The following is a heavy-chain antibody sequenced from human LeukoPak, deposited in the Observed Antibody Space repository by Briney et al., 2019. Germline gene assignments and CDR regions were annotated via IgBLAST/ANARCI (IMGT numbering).Heavy chain of an antibody. Sequence: SETLSLTCTVPGGSISSSSYYWGWIRQPPGKGLEWIGSIYYSGSTYYNPSLKSRVTISVDTSKNQFSLKLSSVTAADTAVYYCARRWGHSAGLGTYYYGMDVWGQGTTVTVSS. V-gene: IGHV4-39*01. CDR1: GGSISSSSYY. CDR2: IYYSGST. CDR3: ARRWGHSAGLGTYYYGMDV. D-gene: IGHD3-10*01. J-gene: IGHJ6*02.